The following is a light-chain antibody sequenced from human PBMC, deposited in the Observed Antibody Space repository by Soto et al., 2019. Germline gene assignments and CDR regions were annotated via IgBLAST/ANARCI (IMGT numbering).Light chain of an antibody. CDR1: QSISSW. CDR3: QQYYSYPWT. CDR2: KAS. J-gene: IGKJ1*01. V-gene: IGKV1-5*03. Sequence: DIQMTQSPSTLAASLGGRVTITCRASQSISSWLAWYQQKPGKAPKGLIYKASTLESGAPSRFSGSGSGTEFTLTISSLQPDDFATYYCQQYYSYPWTFGQGTKVDIK.